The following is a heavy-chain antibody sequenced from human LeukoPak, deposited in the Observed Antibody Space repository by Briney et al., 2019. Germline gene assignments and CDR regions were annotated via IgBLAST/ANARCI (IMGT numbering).Heavy chain of an antibody. CDR3: ARAKVAYGMGV. V-gene: IGHV3-21*01. D-gene: IGHD5-12*01. CDR1: GFTFSSYS. CDR2: ISSSSSYI. Sequence: GGSLRLSCAASGFTFSSYSMNWVRQAPGKGLEWVSSISSSSSYIYYADSVKGRFTISRDNAKNSLYLQMNSLRAEDTAVYYCARAKVAYGMGVWGQGTTVTVSS. J-gene: IGHJ6*02.